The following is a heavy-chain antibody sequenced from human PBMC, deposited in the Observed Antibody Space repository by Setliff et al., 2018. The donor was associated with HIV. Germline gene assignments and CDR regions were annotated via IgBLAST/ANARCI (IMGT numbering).Heavy chain of an antibody. CDR1: GGSISSHF. D-gene: IGHD3-10*01. Sequence: ASETLSLTCTVSGGSISSHFWSWIRQPPGKGLEWIGSIYYSGSTNYNPSLKSRVTISVDTSKNQFSLKLSSVTAADTAVYYCARDYYGSGSYYPRGAFDIWGQGTMVTVSS. CDR3: ARDYYGSGSYYPRGAFDI. V-gene: IGHV4-59*11. CDR2: IYYSGST. J-gene: IGHJ3*02.